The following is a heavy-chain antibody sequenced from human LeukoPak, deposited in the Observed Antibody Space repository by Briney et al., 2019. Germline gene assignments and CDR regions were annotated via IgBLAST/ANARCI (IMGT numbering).Heavy chain of an antibody. V-gene: IGHV4-39*07. CDR2: IYYSGST. J-gene: IGHJ6*03. CDR1: GGSISSSSYY. Sequence: SETLSLTCTVSGGSISSSSYYWGWIRQPPGKGLEWIGSIYYSGSTYYNPSLKSRVTISVDTSKNQFSLKLSSVTAAATAVYYWARESSSYYLDVWGKGTTVTVSS. CDR3: ARESSSYYLDV.